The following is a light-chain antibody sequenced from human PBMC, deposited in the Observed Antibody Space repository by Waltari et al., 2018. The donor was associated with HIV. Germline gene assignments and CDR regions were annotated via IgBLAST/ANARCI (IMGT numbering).Light chain of an antibody. CDR2: EVS. CDR3: RSFTSSSLYV. V-gene: IGLV2-14*01. CDR1: SSDVGGYNY. Sequence: QSALTQPASVSGSPGQSITISCTGTSSDVGGYNYVSWYQQHPGKAPKLMIYEVSNRPSGVSDLFSGSKSGNTASLTISGLQAEDEADYYCRSFTSSSLYVFGTGTKVTVL. J-gene: IGLJ1*01.